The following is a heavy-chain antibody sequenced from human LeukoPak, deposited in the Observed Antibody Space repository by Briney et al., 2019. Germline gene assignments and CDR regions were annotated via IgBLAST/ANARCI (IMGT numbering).Heavy chain of an antibody. D-gene: IGHD1-26*01. CDR1: GFTFSSYA. V-gene: IGHV3-30-3*01. J-gene: IGHJ4*02. CDR2: ISYDGSNK. Sequence: GGSLRLSCAASGFTFSSYAMHWVRQAPGKGLEWVAVISYDGSNKYYADSVKGRFTISRDNPKNTLYLQMNSLRAEDTAVYYCASPYSGSYYGGVYWGQGTLVTVSS. CDR3: ASPYSGSYYGGVY.